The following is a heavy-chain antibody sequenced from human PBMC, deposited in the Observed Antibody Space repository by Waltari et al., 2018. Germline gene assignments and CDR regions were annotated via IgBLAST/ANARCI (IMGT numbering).Heavy chain of an antibody. Sequence: EVQLVQSGAEVKKPGESLKISCKGSGYSFTSYWIGWVRQMPGKGLEWMCILYPVDSDTRYSPSFHGQVTISADKSISTAYLQWSSLKASDTAMYYCARREWELLPWGYGTFDIWGQGTMVTVSS. V-gene: IGHV5-51*01. CDR3: ARREWELLPWGYGTFDI. J-gene: IGHJ3*02. CDR2: LYPVDSDT. CDR1: GYSFTSYW. D-gene: IGHD1-26*01.